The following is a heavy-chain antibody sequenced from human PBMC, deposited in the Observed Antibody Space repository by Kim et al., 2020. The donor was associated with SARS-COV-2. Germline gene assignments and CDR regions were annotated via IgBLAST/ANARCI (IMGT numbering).Heavy chain of an antibody. J-gene: IGHJ4*02. D-gene: IGHD3-22*01. CDR3: ARGSTMMYEF. Sequence: KGNTVYSQKLQDRVTISRDATASTVNMGMSGLRSEDTAVYYCARGSTMMYEFWGQGTLVTVSS. V-gene: IGHV1-3*01. CDR2: KGNT.